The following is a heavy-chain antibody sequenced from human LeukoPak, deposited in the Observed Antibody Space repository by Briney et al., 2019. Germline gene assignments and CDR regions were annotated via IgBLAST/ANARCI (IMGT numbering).Heavy chain of an antibody. Sequence: SETLSLTCTVSGGSISSGSYYWSWIRQPAGKGLEWIGRIYTSGSTNYNPSLKSRVTISVDTSKNQFSLKLSSVTAADTAVYYCARVGDCSGGSCYVDYWGQGTLVTVSS. V-gene: IGHV4-61*02. CDR1: GGSISSGSYY. CDR2: IYTSGST. J-gene: IGHJ4*02. D-gene: IGHD2-15*01. CDR3: ARVGDCSGGSCYVDY.